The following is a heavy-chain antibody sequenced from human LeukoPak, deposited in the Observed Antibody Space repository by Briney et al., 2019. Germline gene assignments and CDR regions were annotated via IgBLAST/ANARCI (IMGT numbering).Heavy chain of an antibody. J-gene: IGHJ4*02. CDR3: AKDRKGGLPLSYFDY. Sequence: GGSLRLSCAASGFTFSSYGMHWVRQAPGKGLEWVAVISYDGSNKYYADSVKGRFTISRDNSKNTLYLQMNSLRAEDTAVYYCAKDRKGGLPLSYFDYWGQGTLVTVSS. CDR2: ISYDGSNK. CDR1: GFTFSSYG. V-gene: IGHV3-30*18. D-gene: IGHD3/OR15-3a*01.